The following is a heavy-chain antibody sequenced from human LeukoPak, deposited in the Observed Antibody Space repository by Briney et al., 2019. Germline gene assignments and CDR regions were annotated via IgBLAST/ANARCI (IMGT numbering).Heavy chain of an antibody. CDR1: GFTFSSYW. V-gene: IGHV3-7*01. Sequence: GGSLRLSCAASGFTFSSYWMTWVRQAPGKGLEWVANINQDGSEKRYVDSVKGRFTISRDNAKNSLYLQMNSLRAEHTAVYYCARHPDHWFAPWGQGTLVTVSS. J-gene: IGHJ5*02. CDR2: INQDGSEK. CDR3: ARHPDHWFAP.